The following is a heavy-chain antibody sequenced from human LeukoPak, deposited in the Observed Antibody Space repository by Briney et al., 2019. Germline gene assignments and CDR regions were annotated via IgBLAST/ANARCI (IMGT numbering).Heavy chain of an antibody. CDR2: INGGSGNT. CDR3: ATPYYYDSSGYQYYFDY. CDR1: GYTFTDYT. D-gene: IGHD3-22*01. Sequence: ASVKVSCKASGYTFTDYTMHWLRQAPGQRLDWMGWINGGSGNTKYSPEFQGRVTITRDTSASTAYMELSSLRSEDTAVYYCATPYYYDSSGYQYYFDYWGQGTLVTVSS. J-gene: IGHJ4*02. V-gene: IGHV1-3*01.